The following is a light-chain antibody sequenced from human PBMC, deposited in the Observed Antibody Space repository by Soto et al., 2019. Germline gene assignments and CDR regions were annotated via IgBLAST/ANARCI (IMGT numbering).Light chain of an antibody. CDR3: AAWDDSLSGLYV. J-gene: IGLJ1*01. Sequence: QSALTQPASVSGSPGQSITISCTGTSSDVGGSKYVSWYQQYPGKVPKLLINKVNSRPSGVSNRFSGSKSGNTASLTISGLLAEDEADYYCAAWDDSLSGLYVFGTGTKATVL. CDR1: SSDVGGSKY. V-gene: IGLV2-14*01. CDR2: KVN.